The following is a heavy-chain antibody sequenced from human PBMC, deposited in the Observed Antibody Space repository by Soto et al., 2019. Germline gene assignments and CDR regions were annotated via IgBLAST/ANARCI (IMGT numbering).Heavy chain of an antibody. Sequence: GGSLRLSCAASGFTFSSYWMHWVRQAPGKGLVWVSRVNTDGSATMYADSVKGRFTISRDNAKNTLHLQMSSLRAEDTAVYYCAKAANWNPGIFDIWGQGAMVTVSS. CDR2: VNTDGSAT. CDR3: AKAANWNPGIFDI. D-gene: IGHD1-20*01. CDR1: GFTFSSYW. J-gene: IGHJ3*02. V-gene: IGHV3-74*03.